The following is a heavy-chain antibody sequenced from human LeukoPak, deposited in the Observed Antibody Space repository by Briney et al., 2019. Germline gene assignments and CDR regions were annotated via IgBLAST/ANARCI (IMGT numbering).Heavy chain of an antibody. CDR1: GFTFNTYG. CDR2: IRYDGTNK. D-gene: IGHD5/OR15-5a*01. V-gene: IGHV3-30*02. Sequence: GGSLTLSCEASGFTFNTYGMHWVRQAPGKGLEWVAFIRYDGTNKYYADSVKGRFTISRDNSKNTLYLQMNSLRAEDAAVYYCAKIWLGRRRIVDLVSTGEADYWGQGTLVTVSS. J-gene: IGHJ4*02. CDR3: AKIWLGRRRIVDLVSTGEADY.